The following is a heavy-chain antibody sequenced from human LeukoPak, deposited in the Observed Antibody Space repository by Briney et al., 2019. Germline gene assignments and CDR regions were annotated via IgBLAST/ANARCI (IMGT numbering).Heavy chain of an antibody. Sequence: SETLSLTCTVSGGSISSYYWSWIRQPPGKGLEWIGYIYYSGSTNYNPSLKSRVTISVDTSKNQFSLKLSSVTAADTAVYYCAREGWSSERTQSYYFDYWGQGTLVTVSS. D-gene: IGHD6-19*01. CDR2: IYYSGST. CDR3: AREGWSSERTQSYYFDY. J-gene: IGHJ4*02. CDR1: GGSISSYY. V-gene: IGHV4-59*01.